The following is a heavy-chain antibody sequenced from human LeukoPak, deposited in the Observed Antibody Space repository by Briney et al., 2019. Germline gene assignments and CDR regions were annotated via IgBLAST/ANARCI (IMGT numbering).Heavy chain of an antibody. CDR1: GGSISSGGYY. J-gene: IGHJ3*02. D-gene: IGHD4-17*01. CDR2: IYYSGST. Sequence: PSETLSLTCTVSGGSISSGGYYWSWIRQHPGKGLEWIGYIYYSGSTYCNPSLKSRVTISVDTSKNQFSLKLSSVTAADTAVYYCARDFYGDYGFSAFDIWGQGTMVTVSS. V-gene: IGHV4-31*03. CDR3: ARDFYGDYGFSAFDI.